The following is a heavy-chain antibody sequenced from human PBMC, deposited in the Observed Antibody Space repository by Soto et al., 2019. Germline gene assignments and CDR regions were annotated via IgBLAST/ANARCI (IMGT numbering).Heavy chain of an antibody. CDR1: GGSISSYS. CDR2: LYDSGST. D-gene: IGHD2-15*01. Sequence: SETLSLTCTVSGGSISSYSWSWIRQPPGKGLEWIGYLYDSGSTSYNPSLKSRVTISEDTSKNRFSLKLSSVTAADTAVYYCARAGPGAASFDYWGQGTLVTVSS. V-gene: IGHV4-59*08. CDR3: ARAGPGAASFDY. J-gene: IGHJ4*02.